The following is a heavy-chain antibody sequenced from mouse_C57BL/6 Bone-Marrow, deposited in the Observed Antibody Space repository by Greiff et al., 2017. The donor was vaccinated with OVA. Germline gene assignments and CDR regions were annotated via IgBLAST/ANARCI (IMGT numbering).Heavy chain of an antibody. Sequence: QVQLQQPGTELVKPGASVKLSCKASGYTFTSYWMPWVKQRPGQGLEWIGNINPSNGGTNYNEKFKSKATLTVDKSSSTAYMQLSSLTSEDSAVYYCARERLRRYYAMDYWGQGTSVTVSS. V-gene: IGHV1-53*01. CDR2: INPSNGGT. CDR3: ARERLRRYYAMDY. CDR1: GYTFTSYW. J-gene: IGHJ4*01. D-gene: IGHD2-4*01.